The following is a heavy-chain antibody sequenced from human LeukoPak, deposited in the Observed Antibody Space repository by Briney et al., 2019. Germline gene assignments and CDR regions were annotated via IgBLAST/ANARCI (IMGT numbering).Heavy chain of an antibody. CDR1: GLTFSSSW. CDR3: AREDGYCSGGNCYSYFDS. D-gene: IGHD2-15*01. J-gene: IGHJ4*02. CDR2: INPDGNKK. V-gene: IGHV3-7*01. Sequence: GGSLRLSCAVSGLTFSSSWMDWVRQAPGKGLEWVASINPDGNKKYSADSVKGRFTITRDNTRNSLFLQMYSLRAEDTAMYFCAREDGYCSGGNCYSYFDSWGQGTLVTVSS.